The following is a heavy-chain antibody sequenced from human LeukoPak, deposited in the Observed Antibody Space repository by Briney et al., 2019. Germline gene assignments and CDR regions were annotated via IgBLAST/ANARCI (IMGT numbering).Heavy chain of an antibody. J-gene: IGHJ6*03. CDR3: ARTTEGGYTYGYFYYYYMDV. D-gene: IGHD5-18*01. Sequence: SETLSLTCTVSGGSINSYWSWMRQPAGKGLEWIGRISGSGSTTYNPSLKSRLSISIDTSKNQFSLKLMSVTAADTAVYYCARTTEGGYTYGYFYYYYMDVWGKGTTVTISS. CDR2: ISGSGST. V-gene: IGHV4-4*07. CDR1: GGSINSY.